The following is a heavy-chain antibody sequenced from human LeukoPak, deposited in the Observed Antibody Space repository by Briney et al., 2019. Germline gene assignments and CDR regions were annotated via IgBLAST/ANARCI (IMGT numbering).Heavy chain of an antibody. CDR3: AKAGMVVVILNAFDI. Sequence: QAGGSLRLSCAASGFTFSSYGMHWVRQAPGKGLEWVAVISYDGSNKYYADSVKGRFTISRDNSKNTLYLQMNSLRAEDTAVYYCAKAGMVVVILNAFDIWGQGTMVTVSS. J-gene: IGHJ3*02. V-gene: IGHV3-30*18. CDR2: ISYDGSNK. CDR1: GFTFSSYG. D-gene: IGHD3-22*01.